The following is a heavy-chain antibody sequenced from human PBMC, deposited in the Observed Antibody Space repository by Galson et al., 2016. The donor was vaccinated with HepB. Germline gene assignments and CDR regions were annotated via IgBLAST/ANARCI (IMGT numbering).Heavy chain of an antibody. J-gene: IGHJ6*02. V-gene: IGHV1-69*13. CDR3: AREREGAAGYYYYGMDV. CDR1: GGTFGTYA. Sequence: SVKVSCKASGGTFGTYAISWVRQAPGQGLDWMGGIIPIYGTTHYAQKFQGRVTMTADESTNTAYMELSSLRSEDTAVYYCAREREGAAGYYYYGMDVWGQGTIVTVSS. D-gene: IGHD1-26*01. CDR2: IIPIYGTT.